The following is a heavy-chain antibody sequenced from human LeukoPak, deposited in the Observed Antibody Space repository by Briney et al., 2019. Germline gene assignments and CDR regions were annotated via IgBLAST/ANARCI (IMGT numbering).Heavy chain of an antibody. D-gene: IGHD4-23*01. Sequence: GGSLRLSCAASGFTFSAYWMSWVRQAPGKGLEWAANIKQDGSDKYYVDSVKGRFTISRDNAKNSLYLQMNSLRAEDTAVYYCARKTVVGSYFDYWGQGTPVTVSS. J-gene: IGHJ4*02. CDR3: ARKTVVGSYFDY. CDR1: GFTFSAYW. CDR2: IKQDGSDK. V-gene: IGHV3-7*03.